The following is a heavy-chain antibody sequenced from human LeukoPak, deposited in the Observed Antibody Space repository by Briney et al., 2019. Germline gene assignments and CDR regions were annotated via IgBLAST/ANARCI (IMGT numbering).Heavy chain of an antibody. CDR3: ARGGDTSSWYAWFDP. Sequence: SETLSLTCIVSGGSISSDYWSWIRQPPGKGLEWVGSIYYSGGTNYNPSLKSRVTISIDTSKHQFSLKLSSVTAADTAMYYCARGGDTSSWYAWFDPWGQGTLVTVSS. J-gene: IGHJ5*02. CDR2: IYYSGGT. CDR1: GGSISSDY. V-gene: IGHV4-59*01. D-gene: IGHD6-13*01.